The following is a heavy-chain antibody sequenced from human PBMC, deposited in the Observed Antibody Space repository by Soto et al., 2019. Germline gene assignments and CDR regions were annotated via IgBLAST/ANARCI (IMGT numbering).Heavy chain of an antibody. CDR1: GFTVSSNY. CDR3: ARDNWYYDISPYGMDV. Sequence: EVQLVESGGGLVQPGGSLRLSCAASGFTVSSNYMTWVRQGPGKGLEWVSHIYSDGSTYYADSVRGRFTISRDNSKNTLYLQMNSLRAEDTAVYFCARDNWYYDISPYGMDVWGQGTTVTVSS. CDR2: IYSDGST. D-gene: IGHD3-22*01. J-gene: IGHJ6*02. V-gene: IGHV3-66*01.